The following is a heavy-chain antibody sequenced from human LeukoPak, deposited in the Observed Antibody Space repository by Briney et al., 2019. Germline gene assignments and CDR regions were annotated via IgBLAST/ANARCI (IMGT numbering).Heavy chain of an antibody. V-gene: IGHV1-69*13. Sequence: SVKVSCKASGGTFSSYAISWVRQAPGQGLEWMGGIIPIFGTANYAQKFQGRVTITADESTSAAYMELSSLRSEDTAVYYCVRDYGDLFTATVHETYFDYWGQGTLVTVSS. CDR1: GGTFSSYA. J-gene: IGHJ4*02. CDR3: VRDYGDLFTATVHETYFDY. CDR2: IIPIFGTA. D-gene: IGHD4-17*01.